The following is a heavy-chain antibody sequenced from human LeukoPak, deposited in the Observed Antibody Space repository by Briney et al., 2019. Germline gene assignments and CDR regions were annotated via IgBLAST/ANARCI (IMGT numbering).Heavy chain of an antibody. J-gene: IGHJ4*02. CDR2: ISAYNGNT. CDR3: ARKFWSGYYVDY. Sequence: ASVKVPCKASGYTFTSYGISWVRQAPGQGLERMGWISAYNGNTNYAQKLQGRVTMTTDTSTSTAYMELRSLRSDDTAVYYCARKFWSGYYVDYWGQGTLVTVSS. V-gene: IGHV1-18*01. D-gene: IGHD3-3*01. CDR1: GYTFTSYG.